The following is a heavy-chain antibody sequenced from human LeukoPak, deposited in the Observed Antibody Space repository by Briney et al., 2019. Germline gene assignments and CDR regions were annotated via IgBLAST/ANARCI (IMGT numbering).Heavy chain of an antibody. CDR3: ARRAGDYSHPYDY. CDR1: GLTVSSNC. J-gene: IGHJ4*02. Sequence: GGSLRLSCAASGLTVSSNCMSWVRQAPGKGLEWVSFIYSGGNTYYADSVKGRFTISRDNSKNTVHLQMNSLRAEDTAMYYCARRAGDYSHPYDYWGQGTLVAVSS. V-gene: IGHV3-53*01. CDR2: IYSGGNT. D-gene: IGHD3-22*01.